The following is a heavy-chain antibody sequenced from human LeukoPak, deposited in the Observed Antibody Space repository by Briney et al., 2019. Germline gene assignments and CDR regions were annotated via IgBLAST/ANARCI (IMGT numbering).Heavy chain of an antibody. CDR3: TRDRGAYNLYDY. D-gene: IGHD1-1*01. J-gene: IGHJ4*02. CDR2: IRSKAYGETA. V-gene: IGHV3-49*03. CDR1: GFTFGDYA. Sequence: GGSLRLSCTASGFTFGDYAMSRIRRAPGRGLEWEGFIRSKAYGETADYAASVKGRFTISRDDSKAIAYLQMNSLKTEDTAVYHCTRDRGAYNLYDYWGQGTLVTVSS.